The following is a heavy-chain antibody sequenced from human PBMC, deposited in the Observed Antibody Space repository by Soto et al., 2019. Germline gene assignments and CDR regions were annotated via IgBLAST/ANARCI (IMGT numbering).Heavy chain of an antibody. CDR1: GGTFGSYA. Sequence: QVQLVQSGAEVKKPGSSVKVSCKASGGTFGSYAISWVRQAPGQGLEWMGGIIPIPGTANYAQKFQGSVTIAADESTSTADMELSSLRSEDKAVYYCARSQGSSTSLEIYYYYYYGMDVWGQGTTVTVSS. J-gene: IGHJ6*02. V-gene: IGHV1-69*01. CDR3: ARSQGSSTSLEIYYYYYYGMDV. CDR2: IIPIPGTA. D-gene: IGHD2-2*01.